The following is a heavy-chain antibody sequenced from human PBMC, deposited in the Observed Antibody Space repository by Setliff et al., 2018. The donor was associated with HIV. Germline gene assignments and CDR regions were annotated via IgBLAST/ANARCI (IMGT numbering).Heavy chain of an antibody. Sequence: SETLSLTCSVSVGSVINYLWHWFRQPPGKGLEWIGYIYDSGITDHNPSLEGRRTMSVDTSKNQVSLRLKSVTTADTAVYFCARELYGGNSRPFDYWGQGALVTVSS. V-gene: IGHV4-59*02. D-gene: IGHD2-21*02. CDR1: VGSVINYL. CDR2: IYDSGIT. CDR3: ARELYGGNSRPFDY. J-gene: IGHJ4*02.